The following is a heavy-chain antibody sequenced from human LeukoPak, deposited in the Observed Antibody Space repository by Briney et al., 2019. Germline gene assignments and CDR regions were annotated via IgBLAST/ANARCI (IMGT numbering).Heavy chain of an antibody. D-gene: IGHD1-26*01. J-gene: IGHJ4*02. CDR2: ISISGTYI. Sequence: PAGSLTLSCAASGFILSDYNMNWVRQAPGKGLEWVSFISISGTYITYADSVKGRFTISRENAKNSLCLQMNSLRAEDTAVYYCSRDISATTRAYDYWGQGTLVTVSS. CDR3: SRDISATTRAYDY. V-gene: IGHV3-21*01. CDR1: GFILSDYN.